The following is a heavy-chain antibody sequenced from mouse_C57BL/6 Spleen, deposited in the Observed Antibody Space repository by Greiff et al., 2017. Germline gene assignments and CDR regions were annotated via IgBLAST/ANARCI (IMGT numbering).Heavy chain of an antibody. J-gene: IGHJ3*01. CDR1: GFTFSSYT. V-gene: IGHV5-9*01. CDR2: ISGGGGNT. D-gene: IGHD2-4*01. Sequence: EVKLMESGGGLVKPGGSLKLSCAASGFTFSSYTMSWVRQTPEKRLEWVATISGGGGNTYYPDSVKGRFTISRDNAKNTLYLQMSSLRSEDTALYYCARPYDYDSAWFAYWGQGTLVTVSA. CDR3: ARPYDYDSAWFAY.